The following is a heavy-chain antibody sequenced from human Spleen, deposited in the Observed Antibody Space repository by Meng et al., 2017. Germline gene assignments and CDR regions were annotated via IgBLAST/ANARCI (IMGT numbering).Heavy chain of an antibody. Sequence: LRLSCTVSGGSINSGNYYWSWVRQPAGKGLEWIGRIYTSGSTNYNPSLKSRVTISLDTSESQFSLKLSSVTAADTAVYYCARASSGWLYFDYWGQGTPVTVSS. CDR1: GGSINSGNYY. J-gene: IGHJ4*02. CDR3: ARASSGWLYFDY. V-gene: IGHV4-61*02. CDR2: IYTSGST. D-gene: IGHD6-19*01.